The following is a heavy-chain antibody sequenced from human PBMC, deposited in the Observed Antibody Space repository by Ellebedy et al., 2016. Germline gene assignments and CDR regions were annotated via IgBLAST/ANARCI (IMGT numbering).Heavy chain of an antibody. Sequence: GGSLRLXXAASGFLLSRYGIHWVRQAPGKGLEWVASISDDGTDETYGDSVKGRFSISRDNSKNRVYLHMSSLRVEDTAVYSCAKVRSPDFYYSYDLDVWGQGTTVTVSS. D-gene: IGHD5-18*01. CDR1: GFLLSRYG. CDR3: AKVRSPDFYYSYDLDV. V-gene: IGHV3-30*18. CDR2: ISDDGTDE. J-gene: IGHJ6*02.